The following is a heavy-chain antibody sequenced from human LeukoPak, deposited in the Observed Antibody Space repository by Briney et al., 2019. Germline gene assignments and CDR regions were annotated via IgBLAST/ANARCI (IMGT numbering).Heavy chain of an antibody. CDR2: ISYDGSNK. J-gene: IGHJ4*02. D-gene: IGHD1-26*01. Sequence: GGSLRLSCAASGFTFSSYAMSWVRQAPGKGLEWVAVISYDGSNKYYADSVKGRFTISRDNSKNTLYLQMNSLRAEDTAVYYCAGMGGYFDYWGQGTLVTVSS. V-gene: IGHV3-30*04. CDR1: GFTFSSYA. CDR3: AGMGGYFDY.